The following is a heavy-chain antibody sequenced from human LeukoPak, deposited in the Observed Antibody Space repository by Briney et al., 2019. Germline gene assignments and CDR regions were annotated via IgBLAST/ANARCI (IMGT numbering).Heavy chain of an antibody. D-gene: IGHD1-1*01. CDR1: GFTVSSNS. CDR2: IYSGGNT. CDR3: ARDGVVGTRRTYYFDY. J-gene: IGHJ4*02. Sequence: GGSLRLSCTVSGFTVSSNSMSWVRQAPGKGLEWVSFIYSGGNTLYSDSVKGRFTISRDNSKNTLYLQMNSLRAEDTAVYYCARDGVVGTRRTYYFDYWGQGTLVTVSS. V-gene: IGHV3-53*01.